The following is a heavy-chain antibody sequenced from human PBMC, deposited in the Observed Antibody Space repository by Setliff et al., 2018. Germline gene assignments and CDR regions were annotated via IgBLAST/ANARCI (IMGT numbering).Heavy chain of an antibody. CDR2: IYYSGTA. CDR1: GGSISSSSYY. D-gene: IGHD3-22*01. V-gene: IGHV4-39*07. Sequence: PSETLSLTCTVSGGSISSSSYYWGWIRQPPGKGLEWIGSIYYSGTAYYNPSLKSRVTISVDTSKNQFSLKLSSVTAADTAVYYCVTAASARSRWYDMGWFDPWGQGTLVTVSS. CDR3: VTAASARSRWYDMGWFDP. J-gene: IGHJ5*02.